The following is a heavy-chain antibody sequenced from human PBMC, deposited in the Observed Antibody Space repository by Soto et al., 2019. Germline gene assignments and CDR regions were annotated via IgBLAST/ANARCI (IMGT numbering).Heavy chain of an antibody. Sequence: PSETLSLTCTVSGGSISSSSYYWSWIRQPPGKGLEWIGEINHSGSTNYNPSLKSRVTISVDTSKNQFSLKLSSVTAADTAVYYCAREQVPAAYYFDYWGQGTLVTVSS. CDR3: AREQVPAAYYFDY. V-gene: IGHV4-39*07. D-gene: IGHD2-2*01. J-gene: IGHJ4*02. CDR1: GGSISSSSYY. CDR2: INHSGST.